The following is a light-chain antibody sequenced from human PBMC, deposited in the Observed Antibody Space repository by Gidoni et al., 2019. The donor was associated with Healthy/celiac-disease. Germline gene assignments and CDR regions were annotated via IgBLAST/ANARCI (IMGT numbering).Light chain of an antibody. Sequence: EILLTHSPGTLSLSPGERATLSCRASQSVSSSYLAWYKQKPGQAPRLLIYGASSRATGSPERYSGRGSGTDSTITISRLEPEDLAVYYCQQYGSSPWTFGQGTKVEIK. CDR1: QSVSSSY. CDR2: GAS. V-gene: IGKV3-20*01. J-gene: IGKJ1*01. CDR3: QQYGSSPWT.